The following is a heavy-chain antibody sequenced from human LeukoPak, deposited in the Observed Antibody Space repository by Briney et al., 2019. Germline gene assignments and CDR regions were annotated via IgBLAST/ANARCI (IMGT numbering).Heavy chain of an antibody. J-gene: IGHJ3*02. CDR1: GASFSGSY. CDR3: AREACSSGSCDAFDI. Sequence: SETLSLTCAVYGASFSGSYWSWIRQPPGKELEWIGEINHSGTTNYNPSLKSRVTMSVDTSKNQFSLKLNSVTAADTAVYYCAREACSSGSCDAFDIWGQGTMVTVSS. CDR2: INHSGTT. V-gene: IGHV4-34*01. D-gene: IGHD2-15*01.